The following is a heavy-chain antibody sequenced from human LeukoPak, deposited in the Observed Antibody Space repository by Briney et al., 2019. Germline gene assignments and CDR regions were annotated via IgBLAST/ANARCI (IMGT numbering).Heavy chain of an antibody. Sequence: GGSLRLSCAASGFTFSSYSMNWVRQAPGKGLEWVAVISYDGSNKYYADSVKGRFTISRDNSKNTLYLQMNSLRAEDTAVYYCARDRVLRYFDWSRNYYYYGMDVWGQGTTVTVSS. CDR2: ISYDGSNK. V-gene: IGHV3-30*03. J-gene: IGHJ6*02. D-gene: IGHD3-9*01. CDR1: GFTFSSYS. CDR3: ARDRVLRYFDWSRNYYYYGMDV.